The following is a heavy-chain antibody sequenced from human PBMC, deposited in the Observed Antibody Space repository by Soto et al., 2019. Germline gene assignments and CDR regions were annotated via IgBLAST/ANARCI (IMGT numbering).Heavy chain of an antibody. V-gene: IGHV1-69*13. J-gene: IGHJ6*02. CDR3: ARTQVVGAHYYYYGMDV. CDR2: IIPIFGTA. CDR1: GGTFSSYA. Sequence: SVKVSCKASGGTFSSYAISWVRQAPGQGLEWMGGIIPIFGTANYAQKFQGRVTITADESTSTAYMELSSLRSEDTAVYYCARTQVVGAHYYYYGMDVWGQGTTVTVSS. D-gene: IGHD1-26*01.